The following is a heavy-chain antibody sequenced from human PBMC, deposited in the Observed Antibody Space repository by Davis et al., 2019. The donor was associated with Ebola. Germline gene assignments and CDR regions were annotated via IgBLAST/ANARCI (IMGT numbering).Heavy chain of an antibody. CDR3: ARRDRGPYY. CDR2: MNYGGTT. V-gene: IGHV4-39*01. CDR1: GGSLSNSNYY. Sequence: PSETLSLTCTVSGTTVSGGSLSNSNYYWGWIRQPPGKGLEWIVSMNYGGTTDYNPSLKSRVTMSMDTSKRQFSLNLSSVTAADTAVYYCARRDRGPYYWGRGILVTVSS. J-gene: IGHJ4*02.